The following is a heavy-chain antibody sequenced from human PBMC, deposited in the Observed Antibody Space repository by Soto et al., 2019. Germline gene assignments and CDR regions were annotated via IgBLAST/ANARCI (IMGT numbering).Heavy chain of an antibody. J-gene: IGHJ4*02. CDR1: GFTFDDYA. Sequence: EVQLVESGGGLVQPGRSLRLSCAASGFTFDDYAMHWVRQAPGKGLEWVSGISWNSGSIGYADSVKGRFTISRDNAKNSLYMQMNSLRAEDTALYYCAKAVDSSGYCASFDYWGQGTLVTVSS. CDR2: ISWNSGSI. D-gene: IGHD3-22*01. CDR3: AKAVDSSGYCASFDY. V-gene: IGHV3-9*01.